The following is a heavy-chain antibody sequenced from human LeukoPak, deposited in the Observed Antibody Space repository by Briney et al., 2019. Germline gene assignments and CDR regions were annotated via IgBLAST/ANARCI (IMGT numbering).Heavy chain of an antibody. V-gene: IGHV4-34*01. D-gene: IGHD6-6*01. Sequence: SSETLSLTCAVYGGSFSGYYWSWIRQPPGKGLEWIGEINHSGSTNYNPSLKSRVTISVDTSKNQFSLKLSSVTAADTAVYYCANLAARGYWGQGTLVTVSS. CDR1: GGSFSGYY. J-gene: IGHJ4*02. CDR3: ANLAARGY. CDR2: INHSGST.